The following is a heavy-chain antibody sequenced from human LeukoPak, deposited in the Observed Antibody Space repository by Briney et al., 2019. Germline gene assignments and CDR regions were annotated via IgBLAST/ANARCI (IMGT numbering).Heavy chain of an antibody. CDR1: GYTFTVYS. CDR2: INPNSGGT. CDR3: ARMFGPDAGFDY. V-gene: IGHV1-2*06. J-gene: IGHJ4*02. D-gene: IGHD3-16*01. Sequence: ASVKVSCKASGYTFTVYSMHWVRQAPGQGLEWLGQINPNSGGTKYAQNFQGRVTMTRDTSVSTAYMELSRLRSDDTAVYYCARMFGPDAGFDYWGQGTLVPVSS.